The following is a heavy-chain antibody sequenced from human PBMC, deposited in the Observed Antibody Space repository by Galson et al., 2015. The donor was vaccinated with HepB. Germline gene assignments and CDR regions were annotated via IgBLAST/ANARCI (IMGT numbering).Heavy chain of an antibody. CDR2: IRSKAYGGTT. CDR3: TRDRRDYSNYFYYYYYMDV. Sequence: SLRLSCAASGFTFGDYAMSWFRQAPGKGLEWVGFIRSKAYGGTTEYAASVKGRFTISRDDSKSIAYLQMNSLKTEDTAVYYCTRDRRDYSNYFYYYYYMDVWGKGTTVTVSS. CDR1: GFTFGDYA. J-gene: IGHJ6*03. V-gene: IGHV3-49*03. D-gene: IGHD4-11*01.